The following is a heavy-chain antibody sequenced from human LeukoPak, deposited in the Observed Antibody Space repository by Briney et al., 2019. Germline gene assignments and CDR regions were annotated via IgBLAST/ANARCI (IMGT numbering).Heavy chain of an antibody. D-gene: IGHD6-19*01. V-gene: IGHV4-39*07. J-gene: IGHJ4*02. CDR3: ARDSSGWYTY. CDR2: IYYSGST. Sequence: PSETLSLTCTVSGGSISSSSYYWGWIRQPPGKGLEWIGSIYYSGSTYYNPSLKSRVTISVDTSKNQFSPKLSSVTAADTAVYYCARDSSGWYTYWGQGTLVTVSS. CDR1: GGSISSSSYY.